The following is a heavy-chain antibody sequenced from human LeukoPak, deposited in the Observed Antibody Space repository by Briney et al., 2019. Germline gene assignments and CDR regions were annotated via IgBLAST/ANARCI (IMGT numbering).Heavy chain of an antibody. J-gene: IGHJ3*02. D-gene: IGHD1-26*01. CDR3: ARRGVGATTWDAFDI. V-gene: IGHV4-59*08. CDR2: INYSGST. CDR1: GGSLTRYH. Sequence: PSETLSLTCTVSGGSLTRYHWGWIRQPPGKGLEWVGYINYSGSTNYSPSLESRVTISLDTSKNQFSLQLSSVTAADTAVYYCARRGVGATTWDAFDIWGQGTLVTVSS.